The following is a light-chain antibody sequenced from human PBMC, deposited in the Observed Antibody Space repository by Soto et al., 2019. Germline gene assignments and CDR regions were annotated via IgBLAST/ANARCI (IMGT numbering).Light chain of an antibody. CDR3: QKLDSYPIT. J-gene: IGKJ5*01. CDR1: QGISNS. Sequence: IQLTQSPSSLSASIGDRVTITCRASQGISNSLAWYQQKPGKAPKLLIYIASTLQSGVPPRFSGSGFGTDFTLTISSLQPEDFATYYCQKLDSYPITFGQGTRLEIK. V-gene: IGKV1-9*01. CDR2: IAS.